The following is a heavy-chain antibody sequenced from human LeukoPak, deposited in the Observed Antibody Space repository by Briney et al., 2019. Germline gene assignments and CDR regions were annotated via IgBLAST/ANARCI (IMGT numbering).Heavy chain of an antibody. V-gene: IGHV4-4*02. D-gene: IGHD2/OR15-2a*01. Sequence: PSETLSLTCDVSGGSISATNWWTWVRQPPGGGLEWIGEVHHNGRSHYSPSLESRVTMSADMSENHISLHLTSVTAADTAVYYCAREGGFYRPLDYTGPGTLVIVSS. CDR3: AREGGFYRPLDY. CDR1: GGSISATNW. J-gene: IGHJ4*02. CDR2: VHHNGRS.